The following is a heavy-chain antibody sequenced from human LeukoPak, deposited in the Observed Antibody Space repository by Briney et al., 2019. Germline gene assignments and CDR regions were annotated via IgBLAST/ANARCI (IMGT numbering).Heavy chain of an antibody. CDR2: IYTSGST. J-gene: IGHJ6*03. D-gene: IGHD3-10*01. CDR3: ARASEGFGELASSPPHYYYYYMDV. CDR1: GVSISSYY. Sequence: SSETLSLTCTVSGVSISSYYWSWIRQPPGKGLEWVWRIYTSGSTKYNPSLKSRVTMTVDTSKNQCSLKLTSGPAADPAVHYWARASEGFGELASSPPHYYYYYMDVWGKGTAVTISS. V-gene: IGHV4-4*07.